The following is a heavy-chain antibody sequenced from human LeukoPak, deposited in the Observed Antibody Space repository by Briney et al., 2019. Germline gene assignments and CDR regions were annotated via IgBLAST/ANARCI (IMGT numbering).Heavy chain of an antibody. D-gene: IGHD1-14*01. Sequence: PGGSLRLSCAASGFTFTDDYMCWVGQAPGKGLEWLSDISANGGDISYADSVKGRFTISRDNAKNSLYLQMNSLRVEDTGIYYCSRNPRSPDYWGQRALVTVSS. CDR1: GFTFTDDY. V-gene: IGHV3-11*01. CDR2: ISANGGDI. CDR3: SRNPRSPDY. J-gene: IGHJ4*02.